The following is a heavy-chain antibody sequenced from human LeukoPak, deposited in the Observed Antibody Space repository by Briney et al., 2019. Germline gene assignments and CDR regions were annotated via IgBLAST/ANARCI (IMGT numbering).Heavy chain of an antibody. CDR3: ARSVVVTPYDAFDI. CDR1: GFTVSSNY. J-gene: IGHJ3*02. V-gene: IGHV3-53*01. D-gene: IGHD2-21*02. CDR2: IYSGGST. Sequence: GGSLRLSCAASGFTVSSNYMSWVRQAPGKGLEWVSVIYSGGSTYYADSVKGRFTISRDNSKNTLYLQMNSLRAEDTAVYYCARSVVVTPYDAFDIWGQRTMVTVSS.